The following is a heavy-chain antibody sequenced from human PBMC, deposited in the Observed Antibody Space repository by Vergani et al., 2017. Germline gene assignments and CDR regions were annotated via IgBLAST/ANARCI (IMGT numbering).Heavy chain of an antibody. CDR1: GYTFTSYG. D-gene: IGHD4-17*01. CDR3: ARVRDYVEPYDAFDI. CDR2: ISAYNGNT. V-gene: IGHV1-18*01. J-gene: IGHJ3*02. Sequence: QVQLVQSGAEVKKPGASVKVSCKASGYTFTSYGISWVRQAPGQGLEWMGWISAYNGNTNYAQKLQGRVTMTTDTSTSTAYMELSRLRSDDTAVYSCARVRDYVEPYDAFDIWGQGTMVTVSS.